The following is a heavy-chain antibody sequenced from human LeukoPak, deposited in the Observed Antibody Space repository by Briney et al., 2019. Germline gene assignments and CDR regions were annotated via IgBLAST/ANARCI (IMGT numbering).Heavy chain of an antibody. V-gene: IGHV4-59*12. CDR3: ARVRFGVVVVVDAFDI. J-gene: IGHJ3*02. D-gene: IGHD2-21*01. CDR1: GGSISSYY. Sequence: SETLSLTCSVSGGSISSYYWNWIRQPPGKGLEWIGSISYSGSTNYNPSLESRVTISVDTSKNQFSLKLSSVTAADTAVYYCARVRFGVVVVVDAFDIWGQGTMVTVSS. CDR2: ISYSGST.